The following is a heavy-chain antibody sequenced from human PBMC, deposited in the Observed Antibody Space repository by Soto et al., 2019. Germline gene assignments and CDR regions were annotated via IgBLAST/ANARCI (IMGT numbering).Heavy chain of an antibody. CDR3: ARLGWVAVAGNYYYYGMDV. V-gene: IGHV1-18*01. J-gene: IGHJ6*02. CDR1: GGSLSNYG. D-gene: IGHD6-19*01. Sequence: WASVKVSCKASGGSLSNYGISWVRQAPGQGLEWMGWISAYNGNTNYAQKLQGRVTMTTDTSTSTAYMELRSLRSDDTAVYYCARLGWVAVAGNYYYYGMDVWGQGTTVTVSS. CDR2: ISAYNGNT.